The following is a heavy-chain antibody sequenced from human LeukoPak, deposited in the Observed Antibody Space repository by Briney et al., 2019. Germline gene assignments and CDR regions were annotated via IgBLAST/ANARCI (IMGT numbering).Heavy chain of an antibody. CDR3: ARSPTAINGYFDP. V-gene: IGHV3-23*01. CDR1: GFTFSSYA. CDR2: ISGGGGST. D-gene: IGHD2-2*01. Sequence: GGSLRLSSVASGFTFSSYAMSWVRQAPGKGLEWVSVISGGGGSTNYADSVKGRFTISRDNSKSTLYLQVNSLRAEDTAIYYCARSPTAINGYFDPWGQGTLVTVSS. J-gene: IGHJ5*02.